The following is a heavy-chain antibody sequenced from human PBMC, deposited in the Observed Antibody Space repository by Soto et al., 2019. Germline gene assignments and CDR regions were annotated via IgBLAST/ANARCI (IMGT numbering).Heavy chain of an antibody. D-gene: IGHD3-22*01. J-gene: IGHJ6*02. CDR1: GFTFSSYW. V-gene: IGHV3-74*01. Sequence: GSLRLSCAASGFTFSSYWMHWVRQAPGKGLVWVSRINSDGSSTSYADSVKGRFTISRGNAKNTLYLQMNSLRAEDTAVYYCARDDYYDSSGYYNYYGMDVWGQGTTVTVSS. CDR3: ARDDYYDSSGYYNYYGMDV. CDR2: INSDGSST.